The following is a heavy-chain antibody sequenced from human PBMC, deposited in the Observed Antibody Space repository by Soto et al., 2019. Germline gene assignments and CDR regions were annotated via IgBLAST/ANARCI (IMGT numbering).Heavy chain of an antibody. CDR1: GFNFNSYG. CDR3: ARDQPGEEEFDL. D-gene: IGHD7-27*01. V-gene: IGHV3-48*03. J-gene: IGHJ2*01. Sequence: EVQLVESGGGLVQPGGSLRVFCAASGFNFNSYGMNWVRQAPGKGLEWVSYISTSGTTIYYADSVKGRFTISRDNAKNSLFLQMNSLRAEDTAVYYCARDQPGEEEFDLWGRGTLVTVSS. CDR2: ISTSGTTI.